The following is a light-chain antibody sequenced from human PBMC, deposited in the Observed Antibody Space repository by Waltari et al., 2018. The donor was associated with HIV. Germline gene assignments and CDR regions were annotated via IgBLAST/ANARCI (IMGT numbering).Light chain of an antibody. V-gene: IGLV2-23*01. CDR2: EGS. CDR1: SSDVGGYNL. CDR3: CSYAGSSPVL. Sequence: QSALTQPASVSGSPGQSITISCTGTSSDVGGYNLFPWYQQHPGKAPKLMIYEGSKRPSGVSNRFSGSKSGSTASLTISGLQAEDEAGYYCCSYAGSSPVLFGGGTKLTVL. J-gene: IGLJ2*01.